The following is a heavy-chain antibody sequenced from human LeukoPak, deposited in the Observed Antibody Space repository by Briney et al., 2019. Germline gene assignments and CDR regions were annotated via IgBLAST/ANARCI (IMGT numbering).Heavy chain of an antibody. CDR1: GFTFSSYS. CDR3: ARSQYGLVLNY. V-gene: IGHV3-21*01. J-gene: IGHJ4*02. CDR2: ISSSGSYI. D-gene: IGHD2-2*01. Sequence: GGSLRLSCAASGFTFSSYSMNWVRQAPGKGLEWVSSISSSGSYIYYADSVKGRFTFSRDNAKNSLYLQMDSLRAEDTAVYYRARSQYGLVLNYWGQGTLVTVSS.